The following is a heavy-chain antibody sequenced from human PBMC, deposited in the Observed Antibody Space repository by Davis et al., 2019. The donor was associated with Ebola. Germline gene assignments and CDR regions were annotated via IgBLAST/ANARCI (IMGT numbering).Heavy chain of an antibody. CDR3: ARDPTTHMSHHYGMDV. V-gene: IGHV3-30*04. J-gene: IGHJ6*02. D-gene: IGHD1-14*01. CDR2: ISYDGIYK. Sequence: GESLKISCAASGFTFSSYAMSWVRQAPGKGLAWVTVISYDGIYKYYADSVKGRFTISRDNSKNTVYLQMSSLRPDDSAVYFCARDPTTHMSHHYGMDVWGQGTTVIVSS. CDR1: GFTFSSYA.